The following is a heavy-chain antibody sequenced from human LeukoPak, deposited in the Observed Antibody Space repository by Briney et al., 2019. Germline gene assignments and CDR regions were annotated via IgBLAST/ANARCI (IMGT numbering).Heavy chain of an antibody. Sequence: EASVKVSCKASGYTFTGYYMHWVRQAPGQGLEWMGWINTNTGNPTYAQGFTGRFVFSLDTSVSTAYLQISSLKAEDTAVYYCARNTRGYSYGYPQDYWGQGTLVTVSS. CDR3: ARNTRGYSYGYPQDY. D-gene: IGHD5-18*01. V-gene: IGHV7-4-1*02. CDR2: INTNTGNP. CDR1: GYTFTGYY. J-gene: IGHJ4*02.